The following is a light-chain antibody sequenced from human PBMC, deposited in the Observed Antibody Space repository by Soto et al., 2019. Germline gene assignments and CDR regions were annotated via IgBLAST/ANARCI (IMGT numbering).Light chain of an antibody. Sequence: DIVMTQSPDSLAVSLGERATINCKSSQSVLYSSTSNTYLAWYQQKPGQPPKLLIYWASTRESGVPDRFSGSGSGXXXXLXXSRLQAEDVAVYYCQQYYSTPTFGQGTKVEIK. CDR2: WAS. J-gene: IGKJ1*01. CDR1: QSVLYSSTSNTY. V-gene: IGKV4-1*01. CDR3: QQYYSTPT.